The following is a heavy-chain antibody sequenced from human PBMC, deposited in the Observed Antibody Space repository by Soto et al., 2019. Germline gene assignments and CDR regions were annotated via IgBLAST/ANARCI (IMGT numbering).Heavy chain of an antibody. J-gene: IGHJ5*02. CDR3: ARGVKYGAYSRWFDP. D-gene: IGHD4-17*01. CDR1: GYTFTSYD. V-gene: IGHV1-8*01. Sequence: QVQLVQSGAEVKKPGASVKVSCKASGYTFTSYDINWVRQATGQGLEYLGWMNPNSGNTGYVQKFQGRVTMTRDTSISTAYMKLSSLRSEDTAVYFCARGVKYGAYSRWFDPWGQGTLVTVSS. CDR2: MNPNSGNT.